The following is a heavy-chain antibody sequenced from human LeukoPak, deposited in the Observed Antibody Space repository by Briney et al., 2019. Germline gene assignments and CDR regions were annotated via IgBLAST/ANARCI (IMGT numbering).Heavy chain of an antibody. CDR3: ARVIAAAWGWFDP. CDR1: GGSISSYY. D-gene: IGHD6-13*01. J-gene: IGHJ5*02. Sequence: SETLSLTCTVSGGSISSYYWSWIRQPPGKGLGWIGYIYYSGSTNYNPSLKSRVTISVDTSKNQFSLKLSSVTAADTAVYYCARVIAAAWGWFDPWGQGTLVTVSS. V-gene: IGHV4-59*01. CDR2: IYYSGST.